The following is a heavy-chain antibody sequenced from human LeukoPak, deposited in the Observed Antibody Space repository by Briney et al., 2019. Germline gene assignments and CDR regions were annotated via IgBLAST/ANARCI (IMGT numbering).Heavy chain of an antibody. Sequence: GASVKVSCKASGYTFTGYYMHWVRQAPGQGLEWMGWINPNSGGTNYAQKFQGRVTMTRNTSISTAYMELSSLRSEDTAVYYCARGSSVGASSLEFDYWGQGTLVTVSS. V-gene: IGHV1-2*02. D-gene: IGHD1-26*01. J-gene: IGHJ4*02. CDR3: ARGSSVGASSLEFDY. CDR2: INPNSGGT. CDR1: GYTFTGYY.